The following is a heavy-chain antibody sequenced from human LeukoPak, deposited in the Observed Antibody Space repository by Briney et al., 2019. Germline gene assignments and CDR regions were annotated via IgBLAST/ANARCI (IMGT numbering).Heavy chain of an antibody. V-gene: IGHV1-2*02. CDR3: ARVRVRIAAAGTCWFDP. Sequence: ASVKVSCKASGYTFTGYYMHWVRQAPGQGLEWMGWINPNSGGTNYAQKFQGRVTMTRDTSTSTAYMELSRLRSDDTAVYYCARVRVRIAAAGTCWFDPWGQGTLVTVSS. J-gene: IGHJ5*02. CDR2: INPNSGGT. CDR1: GYTFTGYY. D-gene: IGHD6-13*01.